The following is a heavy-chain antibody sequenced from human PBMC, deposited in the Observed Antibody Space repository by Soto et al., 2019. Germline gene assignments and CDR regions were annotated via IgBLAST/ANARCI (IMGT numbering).Heavy chain of an antibody. CDR3: ARKDGWFGTNGMDV. J-gene: IGHJ6*02. CDR2: TNCYNGNT. D-gene: IGHD3-10*01. Sequence: QVQLVQSGGEVKKPGASVKVSCKASGYTFTSYGISWVRQAPGQGLEWMGWTNCYNGNTNYAQKFQGRVTMTTDTSTSTAYMELRSLRSDDTAAYYCARKDGWFGTNGMDVWGQGTTVTASS. CDR1: GYTFTSYG. V-gene: IGHV1-18*01.